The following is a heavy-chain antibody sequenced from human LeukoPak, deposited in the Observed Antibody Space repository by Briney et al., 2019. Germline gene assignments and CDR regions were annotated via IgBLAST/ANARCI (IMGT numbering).Heavy chain of an antibody. CDR3: ARSPPLTTVIDDYYYMDV. Sequence: GGSLRLSCATSGFSFSNYWMNWVRQAPGKGLEWVANINQGGSEKYYVDSVKGRFTISRDNAKNSLYLQMNSLRAEDTAVYYCARSPPLTTVIDDYYYMDVWGKGTTVTVSS. J-gene: IGHJ6*03. CDR1: GFSFSNYW. D-gene: IGHD4-11*01. CDR2: INQGGSEK. V-gene: IGHV3-7*01.